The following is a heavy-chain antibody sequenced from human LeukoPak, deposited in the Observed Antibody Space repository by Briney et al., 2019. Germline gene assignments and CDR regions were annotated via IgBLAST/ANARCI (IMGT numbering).Heavy chain of an antibody. D-gene: IGHD3-10*01. CDR3: ARDRDFLSYFDY. J-gene: IGHJ4*02. Sequence: GGSLRLSCAASGFTFSSSWMSWVRQAPGKGLEWVANIKQDGSEKYYVDSVKGRCTISRDNAKNSLYLQMNSLRAEDTAVYYCARDRDFLSYFDYWGQGTLVTVSS. V-gene: IGHV3-7*01. CDR2: IKQDGSEK. CDR1: GFTFSSSW.